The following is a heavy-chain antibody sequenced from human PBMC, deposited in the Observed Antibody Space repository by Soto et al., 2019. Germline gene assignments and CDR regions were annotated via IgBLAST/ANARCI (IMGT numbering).Heavy chain of an antibody. CDR1: GFTFSSYS. J-gene: IGHJ4*02. Sequence: EVQLVESGGGLVKPGGSLRLSCAASGFTFSSYSMNWVRQAPGKGLEWVSSISSSSSYIYYADSVKGRFTISRDNAKNSLYLQMNSLRAEDTLLYYCARDTLIGYDPSFHYWGQGTLVTVSS. CDR3: ARDTLIGYDPSFHY. D-gene: IGHD5-12*01. V-gene: IGHV3-21*01. CDR2: ISSSSSYI.